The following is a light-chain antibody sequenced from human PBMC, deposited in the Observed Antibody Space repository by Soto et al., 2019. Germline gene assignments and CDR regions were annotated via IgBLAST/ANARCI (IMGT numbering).Light chain of an antibody. J-gene: IGKJ2*01. CDR1: QSVSSY. CDR2: DAS. Sequence: ETVLTQSPVPLSLSPGDRATLSCRPSQSVSSYLASYQQKPVQTPRLLIYDASKRATGIPARFRGSGSATDFAVTNCCLEPEDSAVDYCQQRSNWGTTFGQRTKLEIK. V-gene: IGKV3-11*01. CDR3: QQRSNWGTT.